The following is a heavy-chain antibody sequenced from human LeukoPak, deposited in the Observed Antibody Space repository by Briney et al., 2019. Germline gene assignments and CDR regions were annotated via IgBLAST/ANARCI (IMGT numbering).Heavy chain of an antibody. D-gene: IGHD3-22*01. J-gene: IGHJ3*02. CDR2: IYTSGST. V-gene: IGHV4-4*07. Sequence: PSETLSLTCTVSGGSISSYYWSWIRQPAGQGLEWIGRIYTSGSTNYNPSLKSRVTMSVDTSKNQFSLKLSSVTAADTAVYYCARERDYYDSRDAFDIWGQGTMVTVSS. CDR3: ARERDYYDSRDAFDI. CDR1: GGSISSYY.